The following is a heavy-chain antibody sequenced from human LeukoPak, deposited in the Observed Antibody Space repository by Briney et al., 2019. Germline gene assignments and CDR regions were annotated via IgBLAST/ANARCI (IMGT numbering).Heavy chain of an antibody. CDR1: GYTFTSYG. CDR2: ISAYNGNT. V-gene: IGHV1-18*01. D-gene: IGHD2-2*01. CDR3: ARDPPGGYCSSISCTNWFDP. Sequence: ASVKVSCKASGYTFTSYGISWVRQAPGQGLEWMGWISAYNGNTNYAQKLQGRVTMTTDTSTSTAYMELRSLRSDDTAVYYCARDPPGGYCSSISCTNWFDPWGQGTLVTVSS. J-gene: IGHJ5*02.